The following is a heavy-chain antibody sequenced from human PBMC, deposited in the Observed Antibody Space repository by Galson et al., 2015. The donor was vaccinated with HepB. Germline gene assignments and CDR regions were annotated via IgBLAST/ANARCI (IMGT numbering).Heavy chain of an antibody. J-gene: IGHJ6*02. CDR1: GFTFSSYS. V-gene: IGHV3-21*01. D-gene: IGHD3-10*01. CDR3: ARELTGELFYYYYGMDV. Sequence: SLRLSCAASGFTFSSYSMNWVRQAPGKGLEWVSSISSSSSYIYYADSVKGRFTISRDNAKNSLYLQMNSLRAEDTAVYYCARELTGELFYYYYGMDVWGQGTTVTVSS. CDR2: ISSSSSYI.